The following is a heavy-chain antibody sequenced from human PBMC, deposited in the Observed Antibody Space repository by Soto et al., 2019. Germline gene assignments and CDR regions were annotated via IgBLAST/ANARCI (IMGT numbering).Heavy chain of an antibody. CDR2: INYSGST. CDR1: GASVDSAGYF. V-gene: IGHV4-31*03. CDR3: ARGTGLSYTYGIDD. D-gene: IGHD5-18*01. Sequence: SETLSLTCTVSGASVDSAGYFWTWIRQRPGKGLEWIGHINYSGSTDHTPSLRSRLMVSIDTSKNLFSLKLNSVTAADTAIYYCARGTGLSYTYGIDDWGQGTLVTVSS. J-gene: IGHJ1*01.